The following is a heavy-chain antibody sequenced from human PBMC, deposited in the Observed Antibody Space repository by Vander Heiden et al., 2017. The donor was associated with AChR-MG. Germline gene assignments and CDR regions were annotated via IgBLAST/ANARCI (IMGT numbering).Heavy chain of an antibody. CDR3: ASHSTVTTPTFDY. D-gene: IGHD4-17*01. V-gene: IGHV3-23*01. Sequence: FQLLESGGGLVQPGGSLRLSCAASGFTFSSYAMSWVRQAPGKGLEWVSAISGSGGSTYYADSVKGRFTISRDNSKNTLYLQMNSLRAEDTAVYYCASHSTVTTPTFDYWGQGTLVTVSS. CDR2: ISGSGGST. J-gene: IGHJ4*02. CDR1: GFTFSSYA.